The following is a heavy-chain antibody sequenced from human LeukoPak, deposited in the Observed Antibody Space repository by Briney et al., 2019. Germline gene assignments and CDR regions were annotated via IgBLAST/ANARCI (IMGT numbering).Heavy chain of an antibody. J-gene: IGHJ4*02. V-gene: IGHV3-64*01. CDR1: GFTFSSYA. D-gene: IGHD2-15*01. CDR3: ARDRCRGGSCYSGIFDF. CDR2: ISSNGGST. Sequence: GGSLRLSCAASGFTFSSYAMHWVRQAPGKGLEYVSAISSNGGSTYYANSVKGRFTISRDNSKNTLYLQMGSLRAEDMAVYYCARDRCRGGSCYSGIFDFWGQGTLATVSS.